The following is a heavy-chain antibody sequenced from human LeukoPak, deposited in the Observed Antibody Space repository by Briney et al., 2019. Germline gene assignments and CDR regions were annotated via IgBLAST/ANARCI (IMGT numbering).Heavy chain of an antibody. CDR1: GYIFTGYY. J-gene: IGHJ4*02. CDR2: INPNSGDT. D-gene: IGHD3-22*01. CDR3: ARVSTAIYDFYYYDSSAYSFAY. V-gene: IGHV1-2*02. Sequence: GASVKVSCKASGYIFTGYYMHWVRQAPGQGLEWMGWINPNSGDTHYAQKFQGRVTMTSDTSISTAYMELSRLTSDDTAVYYCARVSTAIYDFYYYDSSAYSFAYWGQGTLVTASS.